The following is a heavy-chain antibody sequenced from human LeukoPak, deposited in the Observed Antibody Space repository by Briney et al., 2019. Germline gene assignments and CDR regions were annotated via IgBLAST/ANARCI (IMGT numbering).Heavy chain of an antibody. J-gene: IGHJ5*02. CDR1: GFTVSSNY. Sequence: GGSLRLSCAASGFTVSSNYMSWVRQAPGKGVEWVSGIYSGGDTHYADFVKARFTISIDNSKNTFYLQMNSLRAEDTAVYYCARQLERRWFDPWGQGTLVTVSS. CDR3: ARQLERRWFDP. D-gene: IGHD1-1*01. V-gene: IGHV3-53*01. CDR2: IYSGGDT.